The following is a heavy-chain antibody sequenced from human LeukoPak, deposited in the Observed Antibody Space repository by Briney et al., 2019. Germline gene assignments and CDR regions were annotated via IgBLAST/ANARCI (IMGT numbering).Heavy chain of an antibody. J-gene: IGHJ5*02. D-gene: IGHD3-22*01. CDR3: ARAQAIVVVILGLENWFDP. CDR2: INPNSGGT. CDR1: GYTFTGYY. Sequence: GASAKVSCKASGYTFTGYYMHWVRQAPGQGLEWMGWINPNSGGTNYAQKFQGRVTMTGDTSISTAYMELSRLRSDDTAVYYCARAQAIVVVILGLENWFDPWGQGTLVTVSS. V-gene: IGHV1-2*02.